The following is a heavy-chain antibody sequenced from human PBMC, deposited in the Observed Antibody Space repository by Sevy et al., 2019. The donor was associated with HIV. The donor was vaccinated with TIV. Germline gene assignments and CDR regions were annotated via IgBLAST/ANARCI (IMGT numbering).Heavy chain of an antibody. J-gene: IGHJ6*02. D-gene: IGHD2-15*01. Sequence: GGSLRLSCAASGFTFSTYAMNWVRQAPGKGLKWVSSISRSGRSTYSADSVEGRFTISRDNFKNTLYLQLSSLRVDDTAVYYCAKGYCDGGSCPRDYYYYGMDVWGQRTTVTVSS. V-gene: IGHV3-23*01. CDR1: GFTFSTYA. CDR2: ISRSGRST. CDR3: AKGYCDGGSCPRDYYYYGMDV.